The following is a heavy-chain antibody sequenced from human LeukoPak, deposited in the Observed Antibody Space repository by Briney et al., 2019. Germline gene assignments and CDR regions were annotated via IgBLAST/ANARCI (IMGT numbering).Heavy chain of an antibody. CDR2: IRNEGSNQ. CDR1: GFTFRIYG. V-gene: IGHV3-30*02. D-gene: IGHD7-27*01. Sequence: GVSLTLSCAPSGFTFRIYGMHLVRQAPGKGREWVAFIRNEGSNQYYADSVKGRFTLSRDNSNNTPSLKKHSLRPGHTAMFLCAKGYGESHFDSWGQGTLVTVSS. J-gene: IGHJ4*02. CDR3: AKGYGESHFDS.